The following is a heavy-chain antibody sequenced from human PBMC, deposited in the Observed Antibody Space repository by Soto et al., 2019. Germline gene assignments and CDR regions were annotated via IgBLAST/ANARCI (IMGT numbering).Heavy chain of an antibody. Sequence: ETLSLTCAVYGGSFRCYYWSWIRRPPRKGLEWIGEINHSGSTNYNPSLKSRVTISVDTSKNQFSLKLSSVTAADTAVYYCARGRGYCSGGSCYSRRYYYYYYMDVWGKGTTV. V-gene: IGHV4-34*01. D-gene: IGHD2-15*01. CDR2: INHSGST. CDR3: ARGRGYCSGGSCYSRRYYYYYYMDV. CDR1: GGSFRCYY. J-gene: IGHJ6*03.